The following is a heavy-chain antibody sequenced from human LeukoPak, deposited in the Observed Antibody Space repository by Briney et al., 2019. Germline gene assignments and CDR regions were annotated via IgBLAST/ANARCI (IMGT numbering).Heavy chain of an antibody. CDR2: IKEDGSAK. D-gene: IGHD6-13*01. J-gene: IGHJ4*02. CDR3: AKVANPFYSSSWYYFDY. V-gene: IGHV3-7*03. Sequence: GGSLRLSCVASKFTFSSYWMSWVRQSPGKGLEWVANIKEDGSAKYYVDSVKGRFTISRDNSKNTLYLQMNSLRAEDTAVYYCAKVANPFYSSSWYYFDYWGQGTLVTVSS. CDR1: KFTFSSYW.